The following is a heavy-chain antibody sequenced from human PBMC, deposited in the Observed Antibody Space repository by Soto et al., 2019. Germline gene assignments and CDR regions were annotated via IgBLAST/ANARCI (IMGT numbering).Heavy chain of an antibody. D-gene: IGHD3-16*01. J-gene: IGHJ4*02. CDR3: ARNGGGLAY. CDR2: IRFSSGAT. CDR1: GFTFNNND. Sequence: EVRLLESGGGLVQPGGSLRLSCAASGFTFNNNDMIWVRQAPGKGLEWVSGIRFSSGATYYTDFVKGRFTISGDYSKNTLYPEMNSLRVEDTAVYYCARNGGGLAYWGQGTLVTVSS. V-gene: IGHV3-23*01.